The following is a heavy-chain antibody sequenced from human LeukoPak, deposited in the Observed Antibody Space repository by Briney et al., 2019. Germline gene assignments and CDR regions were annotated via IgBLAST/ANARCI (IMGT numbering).Heavy chain of an antibody. CDR3: ARAVLWFGEPWDYFDY. CDR2: ISSSSSYI. D-gene: IGHD3-10*01. V-gene: IGHV3-21*01. CDR1: GFTFSSYS. J-gene: IGHJ4*02. Sequence: GGSLRLSCAASGFTFSSYSMNWVRRAPGKGLEWVSSISSSSSYIYYADSVKGRFTISRDNAKNSLYLQMNSLRAEDTAVYYCARAVLWFGEPWDYFDYWGQGTLVTVSS.